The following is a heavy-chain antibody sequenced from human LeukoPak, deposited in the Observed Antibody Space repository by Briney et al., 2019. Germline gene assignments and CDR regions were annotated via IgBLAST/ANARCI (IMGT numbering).Heavy chain of an antibody. Sequence: PGGSLRLSCAASGFTFSSYAMSWVRQVPGKGLEWVSAISGSGGSTYYADSVKGRFTISRDNSKNTLYLQMNSLRAEDTAVYYCAKDLIPNRGYSYGYDYWGQGTLVTVSS. CDR3: AKDLIPNRGYSYGYDY. J-gene: IGHJ4*02. D-gene: IGHD5-18*01. CDR2: ISGSGGST. V-gene: IGHV3-23*01. CDR1: GFTFSSYA.